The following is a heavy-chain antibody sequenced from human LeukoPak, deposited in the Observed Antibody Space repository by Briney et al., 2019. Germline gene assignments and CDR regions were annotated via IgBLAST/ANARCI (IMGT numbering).Heavy chain of an antibody. J-gene: IGHJ4*02. V-gene: IGHV4-34*01. CDR1: GGSFSGHY. CDR3: ATRRGGYYSG. D-gene: IGHD3-22*01. CDR2: INHSGST. Sequence: PSETLSLTCAVYGGSFSGHYWSWIRQPPGKGLEWIGEINHSGSTNYNPSLKSRVTISVDTSKNQFSLKLSSVTAADTAVYYCATRRGGYYSGWGQGTLVTVSS.